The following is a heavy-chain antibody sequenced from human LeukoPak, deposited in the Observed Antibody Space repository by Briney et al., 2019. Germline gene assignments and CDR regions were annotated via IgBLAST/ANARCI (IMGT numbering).Heavy chain of an antibody. V-gene: IGHV1-24*01. CDR3: ATDSPYDYVWGSYRLDAFDI. J-gene: IGHJ3*02. D-gene: IGHD3-16*02. Sequence: ASVKVSCKVSGYTLTELSMHWVRQAPGKGLEWMGGFDPEDGETIYAQKFQGRVTMTEDTSTDTAYMELSSLRSEDTAVYYCATDSPYDYVWGSYRLDAFDIWGQGTMVTVSS. CDR1: GYTLTELS. CDR2: FDPEDGET.